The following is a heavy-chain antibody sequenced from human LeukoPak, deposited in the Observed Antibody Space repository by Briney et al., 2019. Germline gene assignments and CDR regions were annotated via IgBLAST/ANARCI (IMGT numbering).Heavy chain of an antibody. CDR3: ARGNRARNAFDI. CDR1: GGSISSGSYY. Sequence: SETLSLTCTVSGGSISSGSYYWSWIRQPAGKGLEWIGRIYTSGSNNYNPSLKSRVTISVDTSKNQFSLKLSSVTAADTAVYYCARGNRARNAFDIWGQGTMVTVSS. V-gene: IGHV4-61*02. CDR2: IYTSGSN. D-gene: IGHD2/OR15-2a*01. J-gene: IGHJ3*02.